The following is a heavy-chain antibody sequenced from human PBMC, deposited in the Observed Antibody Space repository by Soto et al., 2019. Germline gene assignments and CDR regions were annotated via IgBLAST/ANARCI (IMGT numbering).Heavy chain of an antibody. J-gene: IGHJ4*02. Sequence: QVQLVESGGGVVQPGRSLRLSCAACGFTFSSYGMHWVRQAPGKGLEWVTVIWYDGTNKYYADSVKGRFTISRDNSKNTLYLEMNSLRAEDTAVYYCARGHYEYNWGTYRPRYFDYWGQGTLVTVSS. V-gene: IGHV3-33*01. CDR2: IWYDGTNK. CDR1: GFTFSSYG. CDR3: ARGHYEYNWGTYRPRYFDY. D-gene: IGHD3-16*02.